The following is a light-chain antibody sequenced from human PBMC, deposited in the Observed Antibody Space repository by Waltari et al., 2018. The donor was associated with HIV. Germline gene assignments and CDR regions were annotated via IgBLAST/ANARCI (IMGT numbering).Light chain of an antibody. CDR1: SSDAGGYSY. Sequence: QSALAQPPSASVSPGQSVTISCTGTSSDAGGYSYVSRYQQHPGNAPKLMIYDVSKRPSGVLDRFSGSKSGNAASLTVSGLQAEDEADYYCSSYAGSNNVIFGGGTKLTVL. CDR3: SSYAGSNNVI. CDR2: DVS. J-gene: IGLJ2*01. V-gene: IGLV2-8*01.